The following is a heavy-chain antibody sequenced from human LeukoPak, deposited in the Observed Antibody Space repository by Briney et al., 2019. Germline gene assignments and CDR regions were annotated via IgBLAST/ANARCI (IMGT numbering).Heavy chain of an antibody. CDR3: ARDRTTVTSDYYYYMDV. CDR2: ISAYNGNT. J-gene: IGHJ6*03. CDR1: GYTFTSYG. V-gene: IGHV1-18*01. Sequence: ASVKVSCKASGYTFTSYGISWVRQAPGQGLEWMGWISAYNGNTNYAQKLQGRVTMTTDTSTSTAYMELRSLRSDDTAVYYCARDRTTVTSDYYYYMDVWGKGTTATVSS. D-gene: IGHD4-17*01.